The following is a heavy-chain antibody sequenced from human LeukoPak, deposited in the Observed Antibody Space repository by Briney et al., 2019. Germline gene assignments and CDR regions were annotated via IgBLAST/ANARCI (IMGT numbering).Heavy chain of an antibody. CDR2: ISYDGSGK. Sequence: GGSLRLSCAASGFTFSSYEMHWVRQAPGKGLEWVAVISYDGSGKYYADSVKGRFTISRDNSKNTLYLQMNSLRAEDTAVYYCSRDTAAVGTYLHYWGQGTLVTVSS. CDR1: GFTFSSYE. J-gene: IGHJ1*01. D-gene: IGHD6-13*01. V-gene: IGHV3-30-3*01. CDR3: SRDTAAVGTYLHY.